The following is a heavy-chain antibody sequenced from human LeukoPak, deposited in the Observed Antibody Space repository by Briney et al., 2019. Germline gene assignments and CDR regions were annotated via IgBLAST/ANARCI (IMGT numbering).Heavy chain of an antibody. Sequence: PGGSLRLSCAASGFTFSSYWMHWVRQAPGKGLVWVSRINSDGSSTSYADSVKGRFTISRDNSKNTLYLQMNSLTDEDTAVYYCAKKWGVGTTTLDYFDYWGQGTLVTVSS. V-gene: IGHV3-74*01. CDR1: GFTFSSYW. CDR3: AKKWGVGTTTLDYFDY. D-gene: IGHD1-26*01. J-gene: IGHJ4*02. CDR2: INSDGSST.